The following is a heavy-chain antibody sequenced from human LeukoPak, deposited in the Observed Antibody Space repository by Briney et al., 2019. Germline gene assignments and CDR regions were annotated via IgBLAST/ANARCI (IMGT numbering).Heavy chain of an antibody. Sequence: GGSLRLSCAASGFTFSSYTMSWVRQAPGKGLEWVSSISGSGVSTYYADYVKGWFTLSRDNSKNTLYLQINSLRAEDTVVYYCAKQWRGTGDAFDIWGQGTMVTVSS. D-gene: IGHD3/OR15-3a*01. CDR3: AKQWRGTGDAFDI. CDR2: ISGSGVST. CDR1: GFTFSSYT. V-gene: IGHV3-23*01. J-gene: IGHJ3*02.